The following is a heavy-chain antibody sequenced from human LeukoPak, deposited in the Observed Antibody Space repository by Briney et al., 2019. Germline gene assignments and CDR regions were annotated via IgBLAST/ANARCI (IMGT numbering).Heavy chain of an antibody. CDR3: AKDRGDSTFDY. D-gene: IGHD2-21*02. V-gene: IGHV3-30*18. CDR1: GFTFSSYG. Sequence: TGGSLRLSCAASGFTFSSYGMHWVRQAPGKGLEWVAVISYDGSNKYYADSVKGRFTISRDNSKNTLYLQMNSLRAEDTAVYYCAKDRGDSTFDYWGQGTLVTVSS. J-gene: IGHJ4*02. CDR2: ISYDGSNK.